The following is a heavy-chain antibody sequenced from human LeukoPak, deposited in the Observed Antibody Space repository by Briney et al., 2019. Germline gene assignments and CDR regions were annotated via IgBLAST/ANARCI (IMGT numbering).Heavy chain of an antibody. D-gene: IGHD3-3*01. CDR3: ASRKDAFRSDYSRDMDV. V-gene: IGHV4-34*01. J-gene: IGHJ6*02. CDR2: VYRGGNT. Sequence: SETLSLTCAVYGGSFSGYYWSWIRQPPGKGLEWIGEVYRGGNTNYNPSLKSRVTISLDTSKNQFSLKLSSVTAADTAVYYCASRKDAFRSDYSRDMDVWGQGTTVTVSS. CDR1: GGSFSGYY.